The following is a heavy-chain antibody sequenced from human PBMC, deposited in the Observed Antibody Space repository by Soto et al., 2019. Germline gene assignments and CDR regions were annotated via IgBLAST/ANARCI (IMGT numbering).Heavy chain of an antibody. CDR1: GGSIRSSSYY. V-gene: IGHV4-39*01. CDR2: IYYSGST. J-gene: IGHJ4*02. Sequence: QLQLQESGPGLVKPSETLSLTCTVSGGSIRSSSYYWGWIRQPPGKGLEWIGSIYYSGSTYYNPSLKSRVTISVDTSKNQFSLKLSSVTAADTAVYYCASLYCSGGSCYYFDYWGQGTLVTVSS. D-gene: IGHD2-15*01. CDR3: ASLYCSGGSCYYFDY.